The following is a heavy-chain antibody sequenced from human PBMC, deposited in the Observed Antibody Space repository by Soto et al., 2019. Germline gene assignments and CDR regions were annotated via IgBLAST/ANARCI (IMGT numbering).Heavy chain of an antibody. V-gene: IGHV3-23*01. CDR1: GFTFSSYW. J-gene: IGHJ3*02. D-gene: IGHD6-19*01. CDR3: ARDRKPLGIAVAGRAFDI. Sequence: GGSLRLSCAASGFTFSSYWMSWVRQAPGKGLEWVSAISGSGGSTYYADSVKGRFTISRDNSKNTLYLQMNSLRAEDTAVYYYARDRKPLGIAVAGRAFDIWGQGTMVTVSS. CDR2: ISGSGGST.